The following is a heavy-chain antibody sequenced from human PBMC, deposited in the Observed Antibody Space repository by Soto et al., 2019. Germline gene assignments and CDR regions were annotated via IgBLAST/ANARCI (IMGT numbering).Heavy chain of an antibody. Sequence: GGFLRLSCAASGFTFTSYAMHWVRQAPGKGLEWVAVISNDGSNYYYADSVRGRFTISRDNTKNTLFLQMSSLRGEDSGVYYCARGTTLAIFDYGMDVWGQGTTVTVSS. CDR2: ISNDGSNY. D-gene: IGHD3-3*01. CDR1: GFTFTSYA. J-gene: IGHJ6*02. V-gene: IGHV3-30-3*01. CDR3: ARGTTLAIFDYGMDV.